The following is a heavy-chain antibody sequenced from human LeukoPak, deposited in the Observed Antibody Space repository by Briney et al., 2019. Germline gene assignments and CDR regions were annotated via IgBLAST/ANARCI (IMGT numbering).Heavy chain of an antibody. V-gene: IGHV3-23*01. CDR3: ARHGSITMVRGRLRYYYMDV. CDR2: ISGGSRDT. CDR1: GFIFSSYG. Sequence: GGTLRLSCAASGFIFSSYGMNWVRQAPGKGLEWVSGISGGSRDTYYADSVKGRFSISRDNSKNTLFLQLNSLRAEDTAVYYCARHGSITMVRGRLRYYYMDVWGKGTTVTISS. J-gene: IGHJ6*03. D-gene: IGHD3-10*01.